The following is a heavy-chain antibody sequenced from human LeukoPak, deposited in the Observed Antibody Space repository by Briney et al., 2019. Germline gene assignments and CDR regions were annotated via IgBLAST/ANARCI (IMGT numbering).Heavy chain of an antibody. CDR3: AKPYSGGWRGGFDY. V-gene: IGHV4-39*01. CDR1: GGSISSSTYY. Sequence: SETLSLTCTVSGGSISSSTYYGGWIRQPPGKGLQWIVGFYYSGSAHYNPSLKSRVTISVDTSKNQFSLKLSSVTAADTAVYYCAKPYSGGWRGGFDYWGQGTLVTVSS. CDR2: FYYSGSA. J-gene: IGHJ4*02. D-gene: IGHD6-19*01.